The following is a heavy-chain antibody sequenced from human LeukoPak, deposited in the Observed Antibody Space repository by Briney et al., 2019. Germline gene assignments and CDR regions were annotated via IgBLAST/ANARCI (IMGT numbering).Heavy chain of an antibody. CDR1: GFTFSSYG. Sequence: PGRSLRLSCAASGFTFSSYGMQWFRQAPDKGLEWVAAISNDGSNKYYADSVKGRFTISRGNSKNTLYLQMNSLRAEDTAVYYCAKVDIVATIDAGRLVDYWGQGTLVTVSS. J-gene: IGHJ4*02. CDR3: AKVDIVATIDAGRLVDY. V-gene: IGHV3-30*18. D-gene: IGHD5-12*01. CDR2: ISNDGSNK.